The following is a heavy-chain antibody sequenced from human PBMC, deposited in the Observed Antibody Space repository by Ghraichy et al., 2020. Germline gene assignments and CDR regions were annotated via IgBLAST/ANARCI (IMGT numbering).Heavy chain of an antibody. J-gene: IGHJ5*02. CDR2: INHSGST. Sequence: SETLSLTCAVYGGSFSGYYWSWIRQPPGKGLEWIGEINHSGSTNYNPSLKSRVTISVDTSKNQFSLKLSSVTAADTAVYYCARGPRATIFGVASFDPWGQGTLVTVSS. CDR3: ARGPRATIFGVASFDP. D-gene: IGHD3-3*01. CDR1: GGSFSGYY. V-gene: IGHV4-34*01.